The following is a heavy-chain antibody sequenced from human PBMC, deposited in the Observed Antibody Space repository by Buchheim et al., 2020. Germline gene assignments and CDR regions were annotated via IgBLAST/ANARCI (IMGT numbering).Heavy chain of an antibody. CDR3: AVCSGGSCYDWYFDL. D-gene: IGHD2-15*01. CDR2: IYYSGST. Sequence: VQLQESGPGLVKPSQTLSLTCTVSDGSISSGGYYWSWIRQHPGKGLEWIGYIYYSGSTYYNPSLKSRVTISVDTSKNHFFLKLSSVTAADTAVYYCAVCSGGSCYDWYFDLWGRGTL. V-gene: IGHV4-31*03. J-gene: IGHJ2*01. CDR1: DGSISSGGYY.